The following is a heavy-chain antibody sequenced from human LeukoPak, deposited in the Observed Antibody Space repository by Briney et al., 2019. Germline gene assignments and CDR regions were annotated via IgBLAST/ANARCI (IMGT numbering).Heavy chain of an antibody. CDR1: GYTLTELS. V-gene: IGHV1-24*01. D-gene: IGHD1-20*01. CDR2: FDPEDGET. J-gene: IGHJ4*02. CDR3: ATGGIGGITQY. Sequence: EASVKVSCEVSGYTLTELSMHGVRQAPGKGLEWMGGFDPEDGETIYAQKFQGRVTMTEDTSTDTAYMELSSLRSEHTAVYYCATGGIGGITQYWGQGTLVTVSS.